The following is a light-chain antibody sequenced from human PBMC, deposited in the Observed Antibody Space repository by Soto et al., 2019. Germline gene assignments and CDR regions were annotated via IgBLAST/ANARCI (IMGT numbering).Light chain of an antibody. V-gene: IGKV3-20*01. Sequence: EIVLTQSPGTLSLSPGERATLSCRASQRVSTSYLAWYQQKPGQAPRLLIYGASSRATGIPDRFSGSGSGADFTRTISRLEPEDFAVYYCQQYGSVPLTFGGGTKVEI. J-gene: IGKJ4*01. CDR3: QQYGSVPLT. CDR2: GAS. CDR1: QRVSTSY.